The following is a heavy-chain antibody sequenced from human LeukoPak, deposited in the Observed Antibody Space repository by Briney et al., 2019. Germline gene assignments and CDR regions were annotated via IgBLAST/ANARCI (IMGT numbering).Heavy chain of an antibody. Sequence: GGALRLSCAASGVTFSSDGMHWVRQAPGKGLDWVAVIRYDGSNKLYADSVKGRFTISRDNSKNTLYLQMNSLRAEDTAVFYCARFFGDYNAFDIWGQGTMVTVSS. D-gene: IGHD4-17*01. J-gene: IGHJ3*02. CDR2: IRYDGSNK. CDR1: GVTFSSDG. CDR3: ARFFGDYNAFDI. V-gene: IGHV3-33*01.